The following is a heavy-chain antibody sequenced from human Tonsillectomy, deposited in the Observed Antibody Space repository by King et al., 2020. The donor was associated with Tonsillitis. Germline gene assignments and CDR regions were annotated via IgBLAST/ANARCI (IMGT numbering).Heavy chain of an antibody. Sequence: QLQESGPGLVKPSQTLSLTCTVSGGSISSGDHYWSWIRQPPGKGLEWIGYIYYSGSTNYNPSLKSRVTISVDTSKNQFSLRLSSVTAADTVVYYCARVDPPVANFDYWGQGTRVTVSS. J-gene: IGHJ4*02. CDR2: IYYSGST. D-gene: IGHD2-2*03. V-gene: IGHV4-30-4*01. CDR3: ARVDPPVANFDY. CDR1: GGSISSGDHY.